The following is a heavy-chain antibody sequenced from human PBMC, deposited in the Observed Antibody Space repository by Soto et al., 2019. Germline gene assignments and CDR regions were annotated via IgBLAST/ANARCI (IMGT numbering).Heavy chain of an antibody. D-gene: IGHD3-22*01. J-gene: IGHJ5*02. CDR3: ARNFGNRDYDSSGSNWFDP. Sequence: SETLSLTCTVSGGSVSSGSYYWSWIRQPPGKGLEWIGYIYYSGSTNYNPSLKSRVTISVDTSKNQFSLKLSSVTAADTAVYYCARNFGNRDYDSSGSNWFDPWGQGTLVTVSS. CDR1: GGSVSSGSYY. CDR2: IYYSGST. V-gene: IGHV4-61*01.